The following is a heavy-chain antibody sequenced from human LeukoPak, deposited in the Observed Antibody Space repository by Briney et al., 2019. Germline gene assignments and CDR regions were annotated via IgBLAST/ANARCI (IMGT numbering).Heavy chain of an antibody. V-gene: IGHV5-51*01. CDR3: ARSYYDFWSGYYYY. Sequence: GESLQISCKGSGYSFTSYWISWVRQLPGKGLEWMGIIYPGDSDTRYSPSFQGQVTISADKSISTAYLQWSSLKASDTAMYYCARSYYDFWSGYYYYWGQGTLVTVSS. CDR2: IYPGDSDT. CDR1: GYSFTSYW. D-gene: IGHD3-3*01. J-gene: IGHJ4*02.